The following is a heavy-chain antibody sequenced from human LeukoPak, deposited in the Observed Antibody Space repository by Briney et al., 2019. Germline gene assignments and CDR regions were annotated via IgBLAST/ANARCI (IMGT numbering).Heavy chain of an antibody. Sequence: SETLSLTCTLSGGSISTYYWSWVRQPPGKGLEWIGYIYYTGSTDYNPSLKSRVTMSLDASKNQCSLELNSVTPADTAVYYCARGGNYWPQWWFDPWGRGTLVSVSS. J-gene: IGHJ5*02. CDR3: ARGGNYWPQWWFDP. CDR2: IYYTGST. CDR1: GGSISTYY. D-gene: IGHD1-26*01. V-gene: IGHV4-59*01.